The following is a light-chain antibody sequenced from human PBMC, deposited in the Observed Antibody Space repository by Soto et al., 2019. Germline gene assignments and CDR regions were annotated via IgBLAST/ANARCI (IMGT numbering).Light chain of an antibody. J-gene: IGLJ1*01. CDR3: CSYAGSSTYV. Sequence: QSALTQPPSASGSPGQSVTISCTGTSSDVGTYNYVSWYQQHPGKAPKLIIYDVSRRPSGVPDRFSGSKSGNTASLTVSGLRAEDEADYYCCSYAGSSTYVFGTGTKVTVL. CDR1: SSDVGTYNY. V-gene: IGLV2-8*01. CDR2: DVS.